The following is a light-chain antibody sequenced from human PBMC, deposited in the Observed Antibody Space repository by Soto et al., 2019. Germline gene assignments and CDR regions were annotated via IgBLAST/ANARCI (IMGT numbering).Light chain of an antibody. J-gene: IGKJ1*01. V-gene: IGKV1-5*01. CDR1: QSFSDW. CDR2: GAS. Sequence: DIQMTQSPSTLSASVGDRVTITCRASQSFSDWLAWYQQKPVKAPKLLIYGASNLESGVPSRFSGSGSGTEFTLTINSLQPDDFATYYCQQYNNSPWTFGQGTKVVSK. CDR3: QQYNNSPWT.